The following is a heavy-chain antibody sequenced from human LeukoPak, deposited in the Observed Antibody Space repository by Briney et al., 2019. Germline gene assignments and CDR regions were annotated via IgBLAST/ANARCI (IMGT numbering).Heavy chain of an antibody. CDR3: ARVGVGASLDAFDI. Sequence: SGGSLRLSCAASGFTFGTYWMTWVRQTPGKGLEWVANINQDGSEKYYVDSVEGRFTISRDNAKNSLYLQMNSLRAEDTAVYHCARVGVGASLDAFDIWGQGTMVTVSS. D-gene: IGHD2-8*01. V-gene: IGHV3-7*01. J-gene: IGHJ3*02. CDR1: GFTFGTYW. CDR2: INQDGSEK.